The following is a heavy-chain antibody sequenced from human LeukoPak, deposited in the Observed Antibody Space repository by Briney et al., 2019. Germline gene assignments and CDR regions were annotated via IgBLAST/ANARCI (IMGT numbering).Heavy chain of an antibody. CDR2: ISSSSTYI. D-gene: IGHD3-3*01. CDR3: ARDNMHYDFWSGSSYGMDV. CDR1: GFTFNRYS. V-gene: IGHV3-21*01. Sequence: GRSLRLSCAASGFTFNRYSMNWARQAPGKGLEWVSSISSSSTYIHYADSVKGRFTISRDNAKNSLYLQMNSLRAEDTAVYYCARDNMHYDFWSGSSYGMDVWGQGTTVTVSS. J-gene: IGHJ6*02.